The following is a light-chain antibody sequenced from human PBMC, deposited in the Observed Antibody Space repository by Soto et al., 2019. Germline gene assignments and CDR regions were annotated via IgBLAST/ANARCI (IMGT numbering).Light chain of an antibody. CDR2: DAS. CDR1: QSVSSY. Sequence: EFVLTHSPATLSLSPWERATLSCRASQSVSSYLAWYQQKPGQAPRLLIYDASNRATGIPARFSGSGSGTDFTLTISSLEPEDFAVYYCQHYVSPPITFGQGTRLEIK. CDR3: QHYVSPPIT. V-gene: IGKV3-11*01. J-gene: IGKJ5*01.